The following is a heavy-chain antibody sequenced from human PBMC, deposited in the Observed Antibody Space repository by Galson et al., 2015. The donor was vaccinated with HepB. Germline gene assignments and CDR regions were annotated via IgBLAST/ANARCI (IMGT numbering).Heavy chain of an antibody. CDR3: IREYSSSSGGLYYYGMDV. CDR1: GFTFGDYA. V-gene: IGHV3-49*03. Sequence: SLRLSCAASGFTFGDYAMSWFRQAPGKGLEWVGFIRSKASGGTTEYAASVKGRFTISRDDSKSIAYLQMNSLKTEDTAVYYCIREYSSSSGGLYYYGMDVWGQGTTVTVSS. D-gene: IGHD6-6*01. J-gene: IGHJ6*02. CDR2: IRSKASGGTT.